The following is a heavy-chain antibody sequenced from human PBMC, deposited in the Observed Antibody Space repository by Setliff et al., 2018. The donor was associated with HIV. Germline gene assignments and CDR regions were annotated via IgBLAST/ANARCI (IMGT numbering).Heavy chain of an antibody. D-gene: IGHD3-10*01. CDR1: GYTLAGYF. CDR2: INPNSGGT. V-gene: IGHV1-2*02. J-gene: IGHJ5*01. CDR3: AKVASVTMIRGALGS. Sequence: GASVKVSCKASGYTLAGYFMHWVRQAPGQGLEWMGWINPNSGGTNYAQKFQDRVTMTRDTSSRTAYMDLSRLTSGDTAVYYCAKVASVTMIRGALGSWGQGTLVTVS.